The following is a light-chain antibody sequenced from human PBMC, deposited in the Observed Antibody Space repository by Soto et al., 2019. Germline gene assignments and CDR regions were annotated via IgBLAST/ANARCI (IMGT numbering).Light chain of an antibody. CDR1: SGDVGGYKY. CDR3: SSYTSSSPCV. Sequence: QSVLTQPASVSGSPGQSITISCTGTSGDVGGYKYVSWYQQHPGKAPKLMIYEVSNRPSGVSNRFSGSKSGSTASLTISGLQAEDEADYYCSSYTSSSPCVFGTGTKVTVL. V-gene: IGLV2-14*01. CDR2: EVS. J-gene: IGLJ1*01.